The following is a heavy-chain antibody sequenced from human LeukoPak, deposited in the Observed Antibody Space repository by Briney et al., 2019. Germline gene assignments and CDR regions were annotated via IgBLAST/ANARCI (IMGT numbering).Heavy chain of an antibody. V-gene: IGHV1-24*01. CDR3: ARDRRRELVHAFVI. Sequence: ASVKLSCTVSVSTVSELSMHWVRQAPGKGLGWMGGYEREDGETIYAQNLQGRVNMTEDTSTPTAYMELSCVRSEDTAVYYCARDRRRELVHAFVIWGQGTMVTVSS. CDR1: VSTVSELS. CDR2: YEREDGET. D-gene: IGHD1-26*01. J-gene: IGHJ3*02.